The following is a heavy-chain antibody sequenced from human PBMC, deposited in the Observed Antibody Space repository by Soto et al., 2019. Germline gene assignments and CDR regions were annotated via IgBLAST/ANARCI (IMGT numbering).Heavy chain of an antibody. J-gene: IGHJ4*02. Sequence: SVKVSCKASGCTFSSYAISWVRQAPGQGLEWMGGIIPIFGTANYAQKFQGRVTITADESTSTAYMELSSLRSEDTAVYYCAIPKITMVRGAPSEYYFDYWGQGTLVTVSS. CDR3: AIPKITMVRGAPSEYYFDY. V-gene: IGHV1-69*13. CDR2: IIPIFGTA. CDR1: GCTFSSYA. D-gene: IGHD3-10*01.